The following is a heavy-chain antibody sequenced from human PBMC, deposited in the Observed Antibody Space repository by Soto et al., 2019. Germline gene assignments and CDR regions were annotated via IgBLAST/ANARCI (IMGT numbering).Heavy chain of an antibody. CDR1: GYSFTTYG. Sequence: QVQLVQSGHEVKQPGASVKVSCKASGYSFTTYGMNWVPQAPGQGLEWMGWFNTYTGNPTYAQGCTGRFVFSMDTSASTAYLQISSLKAEDMAMYYCARSFDCSSTSCYWSSFDYWGQGTLVTVSS. CDR2: FNTYTGNP. J-gene: IGHJ4*02. V-gene: IGHV7-4-1*02. CDR3: ARSFDCSSTSCYWSSFDY. D-gene: IGHD2-2*01.